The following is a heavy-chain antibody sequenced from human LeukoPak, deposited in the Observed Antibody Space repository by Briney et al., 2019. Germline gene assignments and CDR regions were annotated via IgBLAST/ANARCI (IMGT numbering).Heavy chain of an antibody. J-gene: IGHJ4*02. Sequence: GGSLRLSCAASGFTFSNYGMHWVRQAPGKGLECISVIYSGGSTGYADSVKGRLTISRDNSKNTLYLQMNSLRAEDTAVYYCARVVDHDYGDYYLDYWGQGTLVTVSS. CDR3: ARVVDHDYGDYYLDY. D-gene: IGHD4-17*01. V-gene: IGHV3-NL1*01. CDR1: GFTFSNYG. CDR2: IYSGGST.